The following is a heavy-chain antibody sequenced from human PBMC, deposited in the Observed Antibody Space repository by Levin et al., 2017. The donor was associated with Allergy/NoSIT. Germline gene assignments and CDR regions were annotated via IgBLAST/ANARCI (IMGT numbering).Heavy chain of an antibody. CDR3: ARELRNYDILTGYLP. CDR1: GYTFTGYY. Sequence: ASVKVSCKASGYTFTGYYMHWVRQAPGQGLEWMGWINPNSGGTNYAQKFQGRVTMTRDTSISTAYMELSRLRSDDTAVYYCARELRNYDILTGYLPWGQGTLVTVSS. D-gene: IGHD3-9*01. V-gene: IGHV1-2*02. J-gene: IGHJ5*02. CDR2: INPNSGGT.